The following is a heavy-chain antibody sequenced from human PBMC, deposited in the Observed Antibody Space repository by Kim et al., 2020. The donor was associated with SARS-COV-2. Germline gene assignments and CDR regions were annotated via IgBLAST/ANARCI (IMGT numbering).Heavy chain of an antibody. J-gene: IGHJ5*02. Sequence: ASVKVSCKASGYDFTDYAVEWMRQAPGQGLEWMGWISTKNGEPTYAQGFRGRFVFSLDTSVSTAYLQISDLKAEDSGVYYCARLRQYYSSAYWFDPWGQG. V-gene: IGHV7-4-1*02. CDR2: ISTKNGEP. CDR3: ARLRQYYSSAYWFDP. CDR1: GYDFTDYA. D-gene: IGHD3-10*01.